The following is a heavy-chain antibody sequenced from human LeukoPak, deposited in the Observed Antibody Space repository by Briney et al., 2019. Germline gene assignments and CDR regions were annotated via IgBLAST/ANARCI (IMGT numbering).Heavy chain of an antibody. CDR3: ARDLDGDIDY. J-gene: IGHJ4*02. Sequence: GGSLRLSCAASGFTFSSYAMHWVRQAPGKGLEWVAVISYDGSNKYYADSVKGRFTISRDNSKNTLYLQMNSLRAEDTAVYYCARDLDGDIDYWGQGTLVTVSS. CDR1: GFTFSSYA. CDR2: ISYDGSNK. V-gene: IGHV3-30-3*01. D-gene: IGHD4-17*01.